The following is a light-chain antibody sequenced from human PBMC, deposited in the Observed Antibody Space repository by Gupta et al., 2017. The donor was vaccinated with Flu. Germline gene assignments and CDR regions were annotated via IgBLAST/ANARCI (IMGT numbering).Light chain of an antibody. CDR3: QGWDSSSDHWV. CDR2: HDS. J-gene: IGLJ3*02. Sequence: GMTIRITGGGSDVGSKSVDSCHQKPVQAPVLVVYHDSGRPSGVPERFSGANYASTATLTISWVEAADEADYYCQGWDSSSDHWVFGGGTKLTVL. CDR1: DVGSKS. V-gene: IGLV3-21*03.